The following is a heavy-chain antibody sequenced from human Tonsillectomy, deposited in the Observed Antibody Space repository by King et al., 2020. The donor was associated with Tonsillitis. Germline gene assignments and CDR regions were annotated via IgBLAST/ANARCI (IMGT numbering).Heavy chain of an antibody. J-gene: IGHJ3*02. D-gene: IGHD3-16*02. CDR1: GGSISTYY. V-gene: IGHV4-59*01. CDR2: NHYRGSP. CDR3: ARDGAYDYVWGSYHDAFDI. Sequence: VQLQESGPGLVKPSETLSLTCTVSGGSISTYYWSWIRQPPGKGLEWIGYNHYRGSPNYNPSLKGRVTISVDTSKNQFSLKLSSVTAADTAVYYCARDGAYDYVWGSYHDAFDIWGQGTMVTGSS.